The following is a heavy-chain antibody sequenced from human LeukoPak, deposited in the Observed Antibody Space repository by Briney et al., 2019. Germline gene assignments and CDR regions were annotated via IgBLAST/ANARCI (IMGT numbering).Heavy chain of an antibody. J-gene: IGHJ5*02. CDR2: IWYDGSNK. CDR3: ARDTAPYYYDSSGYSNWFDP. V-gene: IGHV3-33*01. D-gene: IGHD3-22*01. CDR1: GFTFSSYG. Sequence: GRSLRLSCAASGFTFSSYGMHWVRQAPGKGLEWVAVIWYDGSNKYYADSVKGRFTISRDNSKNTLYLQMNSLRAEDTAVYYCARDTAPYYYDSSGYSNWFDPWGQGTLVTVSS.